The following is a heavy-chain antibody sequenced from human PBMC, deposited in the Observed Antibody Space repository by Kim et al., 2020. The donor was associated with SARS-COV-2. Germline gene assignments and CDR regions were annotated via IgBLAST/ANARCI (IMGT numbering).Heavy chain of an antibody. CDR2: IDAGNGNT. Sequence: ASVKVSCKPSGYTFTSYAMHWVRQAPGQRLEWMGWIDAGNGNTKYSQKFQGRVTITRDTSASTAYMELSSLRSEDTAVYYCARGVDGYNYPPDYWGQGTLVTVSS. J-gene: IGHJ4*02. CDR3: ARGVDGYNYPPDY. CDR1: GYTFTSYA. V-gene: IGHV1-3*01. D-gene: IGHD5-12*01.